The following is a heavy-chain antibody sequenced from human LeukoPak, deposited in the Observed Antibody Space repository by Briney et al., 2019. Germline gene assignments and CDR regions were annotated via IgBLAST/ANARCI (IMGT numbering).Heavy chain of an antibody. CDR1: GYTFTSHG. CDR3: ARKGCTGDCYRFDP. CDR2: INAYNGHT. J-gene: IGHJ5*02. Sequence: GASVKVSCKASGYTFTSHGITWVRQAPGQGLEWVGWINAYNGHTNYVQNLQGRATMTTDTSTSTAYMELSSLRSDDTAVYYCARKGCTGDCYRFDPWGQGTLVTVSS. D-gene: IGHD2-21*02. V-gene: IGHV1-18*01.